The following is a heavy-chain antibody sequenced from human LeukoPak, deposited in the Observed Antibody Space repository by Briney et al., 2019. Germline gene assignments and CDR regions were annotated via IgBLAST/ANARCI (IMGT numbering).Heavy chain of an antibody. D-gene: IGHD3-3*01. CDR2: IYWDDDK. CDR3: AHSGGIGGVYYDFWSGYSLDY. V-gene: IGHV2-5*02. CDR1: GFSLSTSGVG. Sequence: SGPTLVKPTQTLTLTCTFSGFSLSTSGVGVGWIRQPPGKALEWLALIYWDDDKRYSPSLKSRLTITKDTSKNQVVLTMTNMDPVDTATYYCAHSGGIGGVYYDFWSGYSLDYWGQGTLVTVSS. J-gene: IGHJ4*02.